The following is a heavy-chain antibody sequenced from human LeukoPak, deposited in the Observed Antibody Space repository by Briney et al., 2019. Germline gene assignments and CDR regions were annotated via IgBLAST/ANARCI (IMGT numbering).Heavy chain of an antibody. J-gene: IGHJ4*02. Sequence: GGSLRLSCAASGFTFSSYAMSWVRQAPGKGLEWVSAISGSGGSTYYADSVKGRFTISRDNSKNTLYLQMNSLRAEDTAVYYCAKDPANCSGGSCYEGYFDYWGQGTPVTVSS. CDR3: AKDPANCSGGSCYEGYFDY. CDR2: ISGSGGST. D-gene: IGHD2-15*01. V-gene: IGHV3-23*01. CDR1: GFTFSSYA.